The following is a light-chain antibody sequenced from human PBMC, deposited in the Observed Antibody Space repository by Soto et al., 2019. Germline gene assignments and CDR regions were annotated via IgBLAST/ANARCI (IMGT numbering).Light chain of an antibody. CDR3: QEYGSSPPGT. Sequence: EIVITHSPATLSVSPGERATISCRASQSVRSNLAWYQQKPGQAPRLLIYCASTRATGSPARFSGSGSGTDFTLTISRLEPEDFAGFYFQEYGSSPPGTFGQGTEVDI. V-gene: IGKV3-15*01. CDR2: CAS. J-gene: IGKJ1*01. CDR1: QSVRSN.